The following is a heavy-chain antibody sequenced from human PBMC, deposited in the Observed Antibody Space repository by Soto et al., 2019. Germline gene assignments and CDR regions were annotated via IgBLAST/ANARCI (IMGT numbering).Heavy chain of an antibody. V-gene: IGHV3-30-3*01. D-gene: IGHD2-15*01. CDR1: EFTISFYS. CDR3: ARGLVVVAAPDFDY. CDR2: ISSDGSNR. J-gene: IGHJ4*02. Sequence: GGSLRLSCAASEFTISFYSMHWVRQAPGKGLEWLAVISSDGSNRYYADSVKGRFSISRDNSENTVFLQMNSLRAEDTAVYYCARGLVVVAAPDFDYWGQGTLVTVSS.